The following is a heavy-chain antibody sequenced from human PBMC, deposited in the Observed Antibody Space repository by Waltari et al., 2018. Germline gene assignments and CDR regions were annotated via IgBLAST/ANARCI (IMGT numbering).Heavy chain of an antibody. V-gene: IGHV4-39*07. Sequence: QLQLQESGPGLVKPSETLSLTCTVSGGSISSSSYYWGWIRQPPGKGLEWIGSIYYSGSTYYNPSLKVRFTISVDTSKNQFSLKLSSVTAADTAVYYCARENWNYDYYYYYYMDVWGKGTTVTISS. CDR1: GGSISSSSYY. CDR2: IYYSGST. D-gene: IGHD1-7*01. CDR3: ARENWNYDYYYYYYMDV. J-gene: IGHJ6*03.